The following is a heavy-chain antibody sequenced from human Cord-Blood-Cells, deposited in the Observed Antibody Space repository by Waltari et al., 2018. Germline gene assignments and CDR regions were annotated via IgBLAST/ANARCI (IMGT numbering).Heavy chain of an antibody. D-gene: IGHD2-2*01. CDR3: ARGRVYCSSTSCYYYYGMDV. CDR2: INHSGST. J-gene: IGHJ6*02. Sequence: SWIRQPPGKGLEWIGEINHSGSTNYNPSLKSRVTISVDTSKNQFSLKLSSVTAADTAVYYCARGRVYCSSTSCYYYYGMDVWGQGTTVTVSS. V-gene: IGHV4-34*01.